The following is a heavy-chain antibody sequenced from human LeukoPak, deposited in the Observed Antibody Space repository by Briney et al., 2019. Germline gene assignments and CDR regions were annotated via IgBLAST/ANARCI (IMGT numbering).Heavy chain of an antibody. Sequence: ASVKVSCKASGYTFTGYYMHWVRQALGQGLEWMGRINPNSGGTNYAQKFQGRVTMTRDTSISTAYMELSRLRSDDTAVYYCARGDSSGYLNYFDYWGQGTLVTVSS. J-gene: IGHJ4*02. CDR1: GYTFTGYY. V-gene: IGHV1-2*06. CDR3: ARGDSSGYLNYFDY. D-gene: IGHD3-22*01. CDR2: INPNSGGT.